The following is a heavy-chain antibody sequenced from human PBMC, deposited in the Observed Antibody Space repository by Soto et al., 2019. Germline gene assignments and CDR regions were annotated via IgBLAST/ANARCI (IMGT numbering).Heavy chain of an antibody. D-gene: IGHD6-19*01. Sequence: QVQLVQSGAEVKKPGASVKVSCKASGYTFTSYGISWVRQAPGQGLEWMGWIGAYNGNTNYAQKLQGRVNMTADTSTSTAYIELSSLRSDDTAVYDCARGKTSVDGFAFEIWGQGTMGTVSS. CDR2: IGAYNGNT. J-gene: IGHJ3*02. V-gene: IGHV1-18*01. CDR3: ARGKTSVDGFAFEI. CDR1: GYTFTSYG.